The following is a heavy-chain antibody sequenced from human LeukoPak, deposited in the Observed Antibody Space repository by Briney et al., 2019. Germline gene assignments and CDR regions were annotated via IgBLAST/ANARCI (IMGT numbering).Heavy chain of an antibody. Sequence: ASVKVSCKASGYTFTDYYIHWVRQAPGQGLEWMGWINPNTGDTNYAQNFQGRVTMTRDTSISTAYMELRSLRSDDTAVYYCARVPMYYYGSGREFDPWGQGTLVTVSS. D-gene: IGHD3-10*01. V-gene: IGHV1-2*02. CDR1: GYTFTDYY. J-gene: IGHJ5*02. CDR3: ARVPMYYYGSGREFDP. CDR2: INPNTGDT.